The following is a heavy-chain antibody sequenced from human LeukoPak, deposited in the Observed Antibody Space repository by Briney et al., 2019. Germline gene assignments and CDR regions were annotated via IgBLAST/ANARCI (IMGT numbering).Heavy chain of an antibody. D-gene: IGHD3-10*01. Sequence: GGSLRLSCAASGFTLSSYWMHWARQAPGKGLVWVSRINIDGSGTSYADSVKGRFTISRDNAKNTLYLQMNSLRAEDTAVYYCARGDTYYYGSGSLHDYWGQGTLVTVSS. V-gene: IGHV3-74*01. J-gene: IGHJ4*02. CDR2: INIDGSGT. CDR1: GFTLSSYW. CDR3: ARGDTYYYGSGSLHDY.